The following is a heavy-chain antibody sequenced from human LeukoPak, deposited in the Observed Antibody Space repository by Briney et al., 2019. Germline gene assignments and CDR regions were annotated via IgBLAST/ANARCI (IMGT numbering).Heavy chain of an antibody. CDR3: ARELGYSGSYSGAFDI. Sequence: PSETLSLTCTVSGGSISSYYWSWIRQPPGKGLEWIGYMYYSGSTNYNPSLKSRVTISVDTSKNQFSLKLRSVTAADTAVYYCARELGYSGSYSGAFDIWGQGTMVTVSS. J-gene: IGHJ3*02. D-gene: IGHD1-26*01. CDR2: MYYSGST. CDR1: GGSISSYY. V-gene: IGHV4-59*01.